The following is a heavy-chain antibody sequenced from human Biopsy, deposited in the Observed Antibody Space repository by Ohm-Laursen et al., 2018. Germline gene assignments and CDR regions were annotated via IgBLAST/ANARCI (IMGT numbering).Heavy chain of an antibody. CDR3: GRAVRNQLLTDP. V-gene: IGHV1-8*01. D-gene: IGHD1-7*01. Sequence: ASVKVSCNASGYTFTSYDITWVRQASGQGPEWIGWLNPVSGNSNFGQKFRGRVTVTSDTSICTAYMELSGLTSDDTATYYCGRAVRNQLLTDPWGQGTLVTVTS. CDR2: LNPVSGNS. J-gene: IGHJ5*02. CDR1: GYTFTSYD.